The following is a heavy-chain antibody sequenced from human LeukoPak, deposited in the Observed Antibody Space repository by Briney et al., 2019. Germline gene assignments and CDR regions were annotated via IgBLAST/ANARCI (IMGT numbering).Heavy chain of an antibody. CDR2: ISSRSITI. CDR3: ARDLVRYSSGWGHAFDI. D-gene: IGHD6-19*01. V-gene: IGHV3-11*01. J-gene: IGHJ3*02. CDR1: GFNLCDYY. Sequence: GGALRLSCVASGFNLCDYYMSWIRLTPGKGLEWVSYISSRSITIYYVDPVKGRFTISRDDAKNSLSLQMNSLRAEDTAVYYCARDLVRYSSGWGHAFDIWGQGTMVTVSS.